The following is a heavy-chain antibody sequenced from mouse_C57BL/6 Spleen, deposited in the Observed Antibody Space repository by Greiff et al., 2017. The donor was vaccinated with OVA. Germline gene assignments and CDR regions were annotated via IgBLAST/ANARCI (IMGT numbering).Heavy chain of an antibody. CDR1: GFTFTDYY. D-gene: IGHD4-1*01. J-gene: IGHJ2*01. Sequence: EVKLMESGGGLVQPGGSLSLSCAASGFTFTDYYMSWVRQPPGKALEWLGFIRNKANGYTTEYSASVKGRFTISRDNSQSILYLQMNALRAEDSATYYWARYRLGRYFDYWGQGTTLTVSS. CDR2: IRNKANGYTT. V-gene: IGHV7-3*01. CDR3: ARYRLGRYFDY.